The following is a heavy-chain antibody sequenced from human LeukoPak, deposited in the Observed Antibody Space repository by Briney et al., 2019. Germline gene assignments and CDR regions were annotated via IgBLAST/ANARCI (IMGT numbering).Heavy chain of an antibody. D-gene: IGHD2-8*02. CDR3: ASQLGGEEELVAYYMDV. V-gene: IGHV1-69*01. J-gene: IGHJ6*03. Sequence: ASVKVSCKASGGTFSSYAISWVRQAPGQGLEWMGGIIPIFGTANYAQKFQGRVTITADESTSTACMELSSLRSEDTAVYYCASQLGGEEELVAYYMDVWGKGTTVTVSS. CDR2: IIPIFGTA. CDR1: GGTFSSYA.